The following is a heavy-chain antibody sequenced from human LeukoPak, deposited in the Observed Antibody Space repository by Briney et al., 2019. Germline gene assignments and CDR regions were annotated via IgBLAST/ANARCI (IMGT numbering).Heavy chain of an antibody. V-gene: IGHV4-31*03. CDR3: ARGANRLDS. J-gene: IGHJ4*02. Sequence: PSQILSLTCTVSGGSISSGGYYWSWIRQHPGKGLEWIGYIYYSGSTNYNPSLKSRVTMSVDTSKSQFSLKLTSVTAADTALYYCARGANRLDSWGRGTLVTVSS. D-gene: IGHD1-14*01. CDR2: IYYSGST. CDR1: GGSISSGGYY.